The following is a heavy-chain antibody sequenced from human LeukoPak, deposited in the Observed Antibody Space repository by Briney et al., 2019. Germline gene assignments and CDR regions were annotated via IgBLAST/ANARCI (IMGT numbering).Heavy chain of an antibody. CDR2: VHYSLSS. J-gene: IGHJ4*02. V-gene: IGHV4-59*01. D-gene: IGHD5-24*01. CDR3: ARYKIVERNFDF. Sequence: SETLSLTCTVSGASINGYYWSWIRQPPGKGLEWIGNVHYSLSSNYSPSLESRVTISMDTSQRQSSLKLTSVTAADTAVYYCARYKIVERNFDFWGQGMLVTVSS. CDR1: GASINGYY.